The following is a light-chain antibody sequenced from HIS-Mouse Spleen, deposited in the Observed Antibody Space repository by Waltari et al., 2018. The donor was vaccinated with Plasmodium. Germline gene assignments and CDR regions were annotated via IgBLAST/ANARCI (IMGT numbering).Light chain of an antibody. Sequence: QSVLTQPPSASGTPGQRVTISCSGSSSNIGSNPVNWYQQLPGTAPKLLIYSNNQRPSGVPDRFAGSKSGTSASRVSSGLQSEDEADYYCAAWDDSLNGYWVFGGGTKLTVL. CDR3: AAWDDSLNGYWV. CDR1: SSNIGSNP. V-gene: IGLV1-44*01. CDR2: SNN. J-gene: IGLJ3*02.